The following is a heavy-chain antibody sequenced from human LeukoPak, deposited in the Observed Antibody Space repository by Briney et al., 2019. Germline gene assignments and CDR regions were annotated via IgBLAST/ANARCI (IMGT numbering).Heavy chain of an antibody. J-gene: IGHJ4*02. Sequence: GGSLRLSCGASGITFSSYSMNWVRQAPGKGLEWVSYISSSGSTKYYADSVKGRFTISRDNARNSLYLQMNSLRAEDTAVYFCARGGLSIMGYWGQGTLVTVSP. CDR3: ARGGLSIMGY. V-gene: IGHV3-48*01. D-gene: IGHD2/OR15-2a*01. CDR2: ISSSGSTK. CDR1: GITFSSYS.